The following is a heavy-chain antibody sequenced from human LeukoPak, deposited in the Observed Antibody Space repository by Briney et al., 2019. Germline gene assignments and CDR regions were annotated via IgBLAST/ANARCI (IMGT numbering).Heavy chain of an antibody. J-gene: IGHJ4*02. Sequence: PSETLSLTCTVSGGSISSSSYYWGWIRQPPGKGLEWIGSIYYSGGTYYNPSLKSRVTISVDTSKNQFSLKLSSVTAEDTAVYYCAKEALWFGELFPFDYWGQGTLVTVSS. D-gene: IGHD3-10*01. CDR1: GGSISSSSYY. CDR3: AKEALWFGELFPFDY. CDR2: IYYSGGT. V-gene: IGHV4-39*07.